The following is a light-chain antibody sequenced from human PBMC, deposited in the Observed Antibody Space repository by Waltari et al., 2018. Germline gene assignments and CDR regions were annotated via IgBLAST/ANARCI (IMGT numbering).Light chain of an antibody. V-gene: IGLV2-23*02. CDR1: SSDVGSYDL. CDR3: CSYAGNCTVV. J-gene: IGLJ2*01. CDR2: EVN. Sequence: QSALTQPASVSGSPGQSITISCTGTSSDVGSYDLVSCYQQHPGKAPKLMIYEVNKRPSVVSHRFSGSRSGNTASLTISGLQAEDEADYHCCSYAGNCTVVFGGGTKLTVL.